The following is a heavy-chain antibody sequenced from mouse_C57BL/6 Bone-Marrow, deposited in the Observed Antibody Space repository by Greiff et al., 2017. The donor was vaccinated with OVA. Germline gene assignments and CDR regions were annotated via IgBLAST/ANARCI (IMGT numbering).Heavy chain of an antibody. CDR2: IDPNSGGT. Sequence: VQLQQPGAELVKPGASVKLSCKASGYTFTSYWMHWVKQRPGRGLEWIGRIDPNSGGTKYNEKFKSKATPTVDKPSRTVYMQLSSLTSEDSAVYYCARQVYGSSLWAMDYWGQGTSVTVSS. D-gene: IGHD1-1*01. CDR3: ARQVYGSSLWAMDY. CDR1: GYTFTSYW. J-gene: IGHJ4*01. V-gene: IGHV1-72*01.